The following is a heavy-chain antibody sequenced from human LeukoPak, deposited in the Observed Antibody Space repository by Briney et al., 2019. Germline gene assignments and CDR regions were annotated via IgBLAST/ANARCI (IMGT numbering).Heavy chain of an antibody. V-gene: IGHV4-39*01. D-gene: IGHD2-2*01. CDR2: IYYSGST. J-gene: IGHJ4*02. CDR1: GGSISSSGYY. Sequence: SETLSLTCTVSGGSISSSGYYWGWIRQPPGKGLEWIGSIYYSGSTYYNPSLKSRVTISVDTSKNQFSLKLSSVTAADTAVYYCARHRDVVVVPAAMFDYWGQGTLVTVSS. CDR3: ARHRDVVVVPAAMFDY.